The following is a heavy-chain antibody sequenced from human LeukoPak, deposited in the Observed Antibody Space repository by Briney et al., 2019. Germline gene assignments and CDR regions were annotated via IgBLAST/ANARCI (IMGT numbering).Heavy chain of an antibody. D-gene: IGHD3-10*01. J-gene: IGHJ4*02. V-gene: IGHV3-30*18. Sequence: GGSLRLSCAASGFTFSSYGMHWVRQAPGKGLEWVAVISYDGSNKYYADSVKGRFTISRDNSKNTLYLQINSPRAEDTAVYYCAKDTDYYGSGSYCNYWGQGTLVTVSS. CDR1: GFTFSSYG. CDR2: ISYDGSNK. CDR3: AKDTDYYGSGSYCNY.